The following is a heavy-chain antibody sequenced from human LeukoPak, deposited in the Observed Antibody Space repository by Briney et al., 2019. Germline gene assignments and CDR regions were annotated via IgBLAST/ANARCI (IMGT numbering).Heavy chain of an antibody. CDR2: IYHSGST. Sequence: SETLSLTCNVSGGSISSGAYYWSWIRQPPGKGLEWIGYIYHSGSTYYNPSLKSRVTISIDRSKNQFSLKLSSVTAADTAVYYCVRDRGEFSYSHDYWGQGTLVTVSS. V-gene: IGHV4-30-2*01. D-gene: IGHD1-26*01. J-gene: IGHJ4*02. CDR3: VRDRGEFSYSHDY. CDR1: GGSISSGAYY.